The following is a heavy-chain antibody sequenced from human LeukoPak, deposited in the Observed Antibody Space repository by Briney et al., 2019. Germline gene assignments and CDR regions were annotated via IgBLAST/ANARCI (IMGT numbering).Heavy chain of an antibody. CDR3: ARGRGSGHKENGFAP. J-gene: IGHJ5*02. D-gene: IGHD6-19*01. Sequence: ASVKVSCKASGYTFTTYDINWVRQATGQGLEWMGWMNPNSGNTGYTQKFQGRVTMTRNTSISTAYMELSSLRSEDTAVYYCARGRGSGHKENGFAPGGKGPLVTVSS. CDR1: GYTFTTYD. CDR2: MNPNSGNT. V-gene: IGHV1-8*01.